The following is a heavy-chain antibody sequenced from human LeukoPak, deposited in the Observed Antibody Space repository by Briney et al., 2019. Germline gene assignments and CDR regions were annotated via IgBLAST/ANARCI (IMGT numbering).Heavy chain of an antibody. V-gene: IGHV1-8*02. J-gene: IGHJ6*02. CDR3: ARVPYYDFWSGYYTGYYYGMDV. CDR1: GYTFSNYD. Sequence: ASVKVSCKASGYTFSNYDINWVRQATGQGLEWMGWMNPNSGNTGYAQKFQGRVTMTRNTSISTAYMELSSLRSEDTAVYYCARVPYYDFWSGYYTGYYYGMDVWGQGTTVTVSS. D-gene: IGHD3-3*01. CDR2: MNPNSGNT.